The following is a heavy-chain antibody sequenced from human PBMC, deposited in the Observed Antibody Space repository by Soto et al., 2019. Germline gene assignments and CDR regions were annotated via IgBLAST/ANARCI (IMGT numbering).Heavy chain of an antibody. CDR2: IYYSGYN. Sequence: QVQLQESGPGLVKPSQTLSLTCTVSGGSISSGDYKWSWIRQPPGKGLEWIGYIYYSGYNYNNPSRKGRVTMSLDTPKNLFSLKLSSVTAADTAVYYCARSDTYVPFEYWGQGTLVTVS. CDR3: ARSDTYVPFEY. D-gene: IGHD2-2*02. J-gene: IGHJ4*02. V-gene: IGHV4-30-4*01. CDR1: GGSISSGDYK.